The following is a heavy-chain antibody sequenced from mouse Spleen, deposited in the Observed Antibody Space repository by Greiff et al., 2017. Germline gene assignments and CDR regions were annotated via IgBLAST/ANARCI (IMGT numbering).Heavy chain of an antibody. CDR2: ISGGGGNT. V-gene: IGHV5-9*01. CDR1: GFTFSSYT. CDR3: ARPASYDYDWYFDV. D-gene: IGHD2-4*01. Sequence: DVKLVESGGGLVKPGGSLKLSCAASGFTFSSYTMSWVRQTPEKRLEWVATISGGGGNTYYPDSVEGRFTISRDNTKNTLYLQMSSLRSEDTALYYCARPASYDYDWYFDVWGTGTTVTVSS. J-gene: IGHJ1*03.